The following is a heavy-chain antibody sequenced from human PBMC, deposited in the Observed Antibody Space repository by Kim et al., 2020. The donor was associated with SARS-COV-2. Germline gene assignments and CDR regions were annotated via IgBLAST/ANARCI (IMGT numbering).Heavy chain of an antibody. V-gene: IGHV3-30*04. CDR1: GFTFSSYA. CDR3: ARDGNVKPTPAAGIDY. J-gene: IGHJ4*02. Sequence: GGSLRLSCAASGFTFSSYAMHWVRQAPGKGLEWVAVISYDGSNKYYADSVKGRFTISRDNSKNTLYLQMNSLRAEDTAVYYCARDGNVKPTPAAGIDYWGQGTLVTVSS. D-gene: IGHD6-13*01. CDR2: ISYDGSNK.